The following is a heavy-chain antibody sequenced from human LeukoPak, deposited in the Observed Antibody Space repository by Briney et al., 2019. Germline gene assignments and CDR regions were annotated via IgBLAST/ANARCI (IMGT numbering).Heavy chain of an antibody. CDR2: ISPDTRAI. Sequence: GGSLRLSCAASGLGISTFEMNWVRQAPGKGLEWVSFISPDTRAIYYADSVKGRFTISRDSATNSLYLQMNNLRSEDTAVYYCATSLSGWFGPSANHWGQGTLVTLSS. CDR3: ATSLSGWFGPSANH. CDR1: GLGISTFE. V-gene: IGHV3-48*03. J-gene: IGHJ5*02. D-gene: IGHD6-19*01.